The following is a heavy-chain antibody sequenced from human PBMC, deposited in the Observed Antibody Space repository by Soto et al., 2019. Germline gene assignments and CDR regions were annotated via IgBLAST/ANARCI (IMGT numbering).Heavy chain of an antibody. Sequence: GSLRLSCTASGFTSGDYVLSWFRQAPGKGLEWVSFIRSKAYGATTEYAASVKGRFTISRDDSKSIAYLQMNSLKTEDTAVYYCTRSPTYSYYMDVWGKGTTVTVSS. V-gene: IGHV3-49*03. CDR2: IRSKAYGATT. CDR1: GFTSGDYV. J-gene: IGHJ6*03. CDR3: TRSPTYSYYMDV.